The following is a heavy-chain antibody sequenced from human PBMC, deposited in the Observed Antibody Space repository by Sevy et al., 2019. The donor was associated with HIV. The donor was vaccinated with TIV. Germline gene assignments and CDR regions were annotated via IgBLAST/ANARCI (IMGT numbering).Heavy chain of an antibody. J-gene: IGHJ4*02. CDR2: ISSASSYI. Sequence: GGSLRLSCAASGFTFNSYFMNWVRQTPGKGLEWVSSISSASSYIFYVASVKGRFTISRDNAHNSLYLEMNGLRAEDMAIYYCARGDYCGSLYYFDHWSQGILVTVSS. CDR3: ARGDYCGSLYYFDH. D-gene: IGHD3-10*01. CDR1: GFTFNSYF. V-gene: IGHV3-21*06.